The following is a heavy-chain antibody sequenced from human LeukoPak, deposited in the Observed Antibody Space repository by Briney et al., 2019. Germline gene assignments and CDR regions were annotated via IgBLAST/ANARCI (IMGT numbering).Heavy chain of an antibody. J-gene: IGHJ4*02. D-gene: IGHD3-10*01. V-gene: IGHV3-23*01. Sequence: GGSLRLSCAASGFTFSNYGMSWVRQAPGKGLQWVSGISGSGGERYYTESVKGRFTISRDNSKNTLYLQMNSLRAKDTAVYYCAKDYYALLWFGEFNRKYYFDYWGQGTLVTVSS. CDR3: AKDYYALLWFGEFNRKYYFDY. CDR1: GFTFSNYG. CDR2: ISGSGGER.